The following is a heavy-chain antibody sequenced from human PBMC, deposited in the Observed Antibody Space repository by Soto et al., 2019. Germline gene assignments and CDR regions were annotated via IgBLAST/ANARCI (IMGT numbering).Heavy chain of an antibody. J-gene: IGHJ6*02. Sequence: GGSLRLSCAASGFTFSSYAMHWVRQAPGKGLEWVAVISYDGSNKYYADSVKGRFTISRDNSKNTLYLQMNSLRAEDTAVYYCARDTAYSSGWFNYYYYGMDVWGQGTTVTVSS. D-gene: IGHD6-19*01. V-gene: IGHV3-30-3*01. CDR1: GFTFSSYA. CDR3: ARDTAYSSGWFNYYYYGMDV. CDR2: ISYDGSNK.